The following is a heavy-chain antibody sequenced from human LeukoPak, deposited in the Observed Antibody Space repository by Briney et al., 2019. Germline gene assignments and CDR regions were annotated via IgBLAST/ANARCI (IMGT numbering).Heavy chain of an antibody. CDR2: IIPIFGTA. Sequence: ASVKDSCKASGGTFISYAISWVRPAPEQGLEWMGTIIPIFGTANYAQTFQGRDTITTDESTSTAYIELSSLRSEDTGVYYCARVPYDYVWGSYRLGPLWYWGQGTLVTVSS. CDR1: GGTFISYA. D-gene: IGHD3-16*02. CDR3: ARVPYDYVWGSYRLGPLWY. V-gene: IGHV1-69*05. J-gene: IGHJ4*02.